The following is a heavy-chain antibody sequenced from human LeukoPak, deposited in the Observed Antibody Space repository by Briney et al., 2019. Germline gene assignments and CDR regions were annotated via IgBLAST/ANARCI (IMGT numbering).Heavy chain of an antibody. V-gene: IGHV3-74*01. CDR3: AGALTTDGWGSYANWFDP. CDR2: INSDGSST. D-gene: IGHD3-16*01. J-gene: IGHJ5*02. CDR1: GFTFNSYW. Sequence: GGSLRRSCAASGFTFNSYWMHWVRQAPGKGLVWVSRINSDGSSTSYADSVKGRFTISRDNAKNTLYLQMNSLRAEDTAVYYCAGALTTDGWGSYANWFDPWGQGTLVTVSS.